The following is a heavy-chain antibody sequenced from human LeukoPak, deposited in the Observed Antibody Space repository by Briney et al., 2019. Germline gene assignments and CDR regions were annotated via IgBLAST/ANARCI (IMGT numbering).Heavy chain of an antibody. CDR3: ARGRPSEYYDILTCYYTLYYFDY. J-gene: IGHJ4*02. V-gene: IGHV4-59*13. D-gene: IGHD3-9*01. Sequence: KPSETLSLTCTVSGGSISSSYWSWVRQPPRQGMELIGYVYYSGSTNYNPSLKSRVTISVDTSKNQFSLKLSSVTAAATAVYYCARGRPSEYYDILTCYYTLYYFDYWGQGTLVTVSS. CDR2: VYYSGST. CDR1: GGSISSSY.